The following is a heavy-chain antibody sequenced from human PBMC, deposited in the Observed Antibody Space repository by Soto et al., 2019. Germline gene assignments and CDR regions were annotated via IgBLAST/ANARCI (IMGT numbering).Heavy chain of an antibody. CDR2: ISGCCGGT. D-gene: IGHD3-10*01. CDR1: GFTFSSYA. Sequence: GGSLRLSCAASGFTFSSYAMSWVCQAPDKGLEWVSAISGCCGGTYYADSVKGRFTISRDNSKYTLYLQMNSLRAEDTAVYYCAKSIKMVPRAIMRGLDYYYGMDVWGQGTTVTVSS. CDR3: AKSIKMVPRAIMRGLDYYYGMDV. V-gene: IGHV3-23*01. J-gene: IGHJ6*02.